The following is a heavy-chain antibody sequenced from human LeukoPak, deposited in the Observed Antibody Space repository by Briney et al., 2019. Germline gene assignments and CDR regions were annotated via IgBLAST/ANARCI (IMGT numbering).Heavy chain of an antibody. J-gene: IGHJ4*02. CDR2: IYYSGST. V-gene: IGHV4-59*01. Sequence: PSETLSLTCTVSGGSISSYYWSWIRQPPGKGLEWIGYIYYSGSTNYNPSLKSRVTISVDTSKNQSSLKLSSVTAADTAVYYCARAPIAAALDYWGQGTLVTVSS. CDR1: GGSISSYY. CDR3: ARAPIAAALDY. D-gene: IGHD6-13*01.